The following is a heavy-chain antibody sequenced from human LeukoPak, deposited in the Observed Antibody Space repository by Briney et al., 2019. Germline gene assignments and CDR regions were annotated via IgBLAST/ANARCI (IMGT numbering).Heavy chain of an antibody. CDR1: GFTFSSYG. Sequence: GSLRLSCAASGFTFSSYGMHWVRQPPGKGLEWIGEIYHSGSTNYNPSLKSRVTISVDKSKNQFSLKLSSVTAADTAVYYCASIKDIVVVPAAMTLSAFDIWGQGTMVTVSS. CDR2: IYHSGST. V-gene: IGHV4-4*02. CDR3: ASIKDIVVVPAAMTLSAFDI. D-gene: IGHD2-2*01. J-gene: IGHJ3*02.